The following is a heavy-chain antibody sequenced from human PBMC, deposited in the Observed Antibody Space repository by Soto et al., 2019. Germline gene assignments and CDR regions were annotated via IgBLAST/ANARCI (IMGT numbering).Heavy chain of an antibody. CDR1: GGTFSSYA. V-gene: IGHV1-69*13. CDR3: ARASDCSSTSCYTEFDY. J-gene: IGHJ4*02. D-gene: IGHD2-2*02. Sequence: SVKVSCKASGGTFSSYAISWVRQAPGQGLEWMGGIIPIFGTANYAQKFQGRVTITADESTSTAYMELSSLRSEDTAVYYCARASDCSSTSCYTEFDYWGQGTMVTVYS. CDR2: IIPIFGTA.